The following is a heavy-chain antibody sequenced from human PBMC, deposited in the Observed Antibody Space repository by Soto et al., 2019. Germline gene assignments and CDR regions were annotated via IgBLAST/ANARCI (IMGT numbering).Heavy chain of an antibody. Sequence: SETLSLTCAVYGGSFRGYFWSWIRQPPGKGLEWIGEINHSGITSYSPSLGSRVTTSVDTPKNQFSLRLRSVTAADTAIYYCARGGQDFWSGPFDYWGRGALVTVSS. V-gene: IGHV4-34*01. CDR2: INHSGIT. J-gene: IGHJ4*02. CDR1: GGSFRGYF. CDR3: ARGGQDFWSGPFDY. D-gene: IGHD3-3*01.